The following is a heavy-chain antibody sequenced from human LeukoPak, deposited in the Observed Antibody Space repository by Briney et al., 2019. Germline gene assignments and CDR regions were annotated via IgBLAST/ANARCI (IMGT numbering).Heavy chain of an antibody. CDR1: GYTFTGYY. V-gene: IGHV1-2*02. Sequence: ASVKVSCKASGYTFTGYYMHWVRQAPGQGLEWMGWINPKSGGTNYEQQFQGRATMTRDTSSTTAYLELSGLTSDDTAMYYCAKVRDRLSSFYPAAWGQGTLVTVSS. J-gene: IGHJ4*02. CDR2: INPKSGGT. D-gene: IGHD6-13*01. CDR3: AKVRDRLSSFYPAA.